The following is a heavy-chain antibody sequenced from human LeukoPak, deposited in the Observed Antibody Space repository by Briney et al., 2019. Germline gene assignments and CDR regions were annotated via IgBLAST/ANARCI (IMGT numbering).Heavy chain of an antibody. V-gene: IGHV4-38-2*01. Sequence: ASETLSLTCAVSGYSISSGYYWGWIRQPPGKGLEWIGSLYHSGNTYYNPSLKSRVTISVDTSMNQFSLKLRSVTAADTAVYYCLAISSWHYFDYWGQGALVTVSS. D-gene: IGHD6-13*01. J-gene: IGHJ4*02. CDR2: LYHSGNT. CDR1: GYSISSGYY. CDR3: LAISSWHYFDY.